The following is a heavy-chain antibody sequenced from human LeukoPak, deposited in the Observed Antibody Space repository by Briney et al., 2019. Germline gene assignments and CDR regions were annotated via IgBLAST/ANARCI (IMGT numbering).Heavy chain of an antibody. V-gene: IGHV1-18*01. Sequence: ASVKVSCKASGYTFTNYGISWVRQAPGQGLEWMGWISISKGNTIHGQKLLDRVTMTRDTSTSTAYMELRSLRSDDTAVYYCARGQTQTGEPGRWYFDLWGRGTLVTVSS. CDR1: GYTFTNYG. D-gene: IGHD7-27*01. CDR3: ARGQTQTGEPGRWYFDL. CDR2: ISISKGNT. J-gene: IGHJ2*01.